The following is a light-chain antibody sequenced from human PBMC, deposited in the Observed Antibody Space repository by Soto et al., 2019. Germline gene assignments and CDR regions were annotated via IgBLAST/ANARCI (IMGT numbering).Light chain of an antibody. Sequence: EIVMTQSPATLSVSPGESATLSCRASQSVSSNLAWYQQKTGQAPRLLIYGESTRATGIPARFSGSGSGTELNLTISRLQSEDFAVYYCQKYNNWPRTFGQGTKVDIK. CDR1: QSVSSN. J-gene: IGKJ1*01. CDR2: GES. V-gene: IGKV3-15*01. CDR3: QKYNNWPRT.